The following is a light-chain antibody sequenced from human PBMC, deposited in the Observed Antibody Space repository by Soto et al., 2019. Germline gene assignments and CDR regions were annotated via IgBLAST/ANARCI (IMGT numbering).Light chain of an antibody. CDR3: QHYGGSFI. Sequence: EIVLTQSPGTLSLSPGEGATVSCRVSQSINSKSLVWYQRKFGQAPRLLIYNTSTRATGIPDRFSDSGSGTDFTLSISGLEPEDFAVYYCQHYGGSFIFGPGTKVDI. J-gene: IGKJ3*01. V-gene: IGKV3-20*01. CDR2: NTS. CDR1: QSINSKS.